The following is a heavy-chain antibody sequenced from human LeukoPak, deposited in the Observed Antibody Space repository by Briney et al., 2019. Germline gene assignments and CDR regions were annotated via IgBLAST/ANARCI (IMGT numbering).Heavy chain of an antibody. V-gene: IGHV4-39*01. D-gene: IGHD1-26*01. CDR2: IYYSGGS. J-gene: IGHJ4*02. CDR3: ARQGAVGATGFDF. CDR1: GDSISGISYY. Sequence: SETLSLTCSVSGDSISGISYYWGWTRQPPGRGLEWIGKIYYSGGSYNNPSLESRVVISLDTSKNQFSLKLTSVTATDTAVYYCARQGAVGATGFDFWGQGILVTVSS.